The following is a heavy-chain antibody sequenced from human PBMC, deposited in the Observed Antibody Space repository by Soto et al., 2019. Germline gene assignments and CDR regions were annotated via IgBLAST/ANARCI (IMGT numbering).Heavy chain of an antibody. D-gene: IGHD3-22*01. V-gene: IGHV1-2*04. CDR2: INPNSGGT. CDR1: GYTFTGYY. Sequence: ASVKVSCKASGYTFTGYYMHWVRQAPGQGLEWMGWINPNSGGTNYAQKFQGWVSMTRETSISTAYMELSRLRSDDTVVYYCAIGFQKYYYDSSGYYSFQHWGQGTLVTVSS. J-gene: IGHJ1*01. CDR3: AIGFQKYYYDSSGYYSFQH.